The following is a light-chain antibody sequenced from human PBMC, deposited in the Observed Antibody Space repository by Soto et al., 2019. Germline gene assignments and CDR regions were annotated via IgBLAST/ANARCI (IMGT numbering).Light chain of an antibody. V-gene: IGLV2-11*01. CDR1: SSDVGGYNY. CDR2: DVS. J-gene: IGLJ2*01. Sequence: QSVLTQPRSVSGSPGQSVTISCTGTSSDVGGYNYVSWYQQHPGKAPKLMIYDVSKRPSGVPDRFSGSKSGNTASLTISGLQAEDEADYYCCSYAGSYLVVFGGGNKLTVL. CDR3: CSYAGSYLVV.